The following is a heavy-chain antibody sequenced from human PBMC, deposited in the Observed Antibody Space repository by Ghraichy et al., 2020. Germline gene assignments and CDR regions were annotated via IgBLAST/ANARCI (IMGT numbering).Heavy chain of an antibody. CDR2: AFFSGIT. J-gene: IGHJ4*02. V-gene: IGHV4-59*01. D-gene: IGHD6-13*01. Sequence: SETLSLTCSVSNGSISSYYWSWLRQPPGEGLEWIGYAFFSGITNYNPSLKTRATISVDRSKNQFSLSLTSVTAADSAVYFCARWGASSWSKSTYYFDSWGQGTLVTVSS. CDR3: ARWGASSWSKSTYYFDS. CDR1: NGSISSYY.